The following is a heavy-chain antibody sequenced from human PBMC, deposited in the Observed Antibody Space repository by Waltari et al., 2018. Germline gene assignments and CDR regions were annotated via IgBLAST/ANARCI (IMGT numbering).Heavy chain of an antibody. J-gene: IGHJ4*02. CDR1: GYTFTGYY. V-gene: IGHV1-2*02. CDR3: ARDEDIVVVPAAIEW. Sequence: QVQLVQSGAEVKKPGASVKVSCKASGYTFTGYYMHWVRQAPGQGLEWMGWINPNSGGTNYAQKFQGRVTMTRDTSISTAYMELSRLRSDDTAVYYCARDEDIVVVPAAIEWWGQGTLVTVSS. D-gene: IGHD2-2*02. CDR2: INPNSGGT.